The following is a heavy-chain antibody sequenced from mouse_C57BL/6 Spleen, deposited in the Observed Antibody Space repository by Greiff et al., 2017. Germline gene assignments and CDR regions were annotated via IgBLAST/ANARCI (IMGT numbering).Heavy chain of an antibody. V-gene: IGHV5-17*01. CDR3: AGNGDWYCEV. Sequence: EVQLVESGGGLVKPGGSLKLSCAASGFTFSDYGMHWVRQAPEKGLEWVAYISSGSSTIYYADTVKGRFTISRDNAKNTLFLQMPSLRSEDTAMYNCAGNGDWYCEVWGTGTPATVSA. CDR1: GFTFSDYG. CDR2: ISSGSSTI. J-gene: IGHJ1*03.